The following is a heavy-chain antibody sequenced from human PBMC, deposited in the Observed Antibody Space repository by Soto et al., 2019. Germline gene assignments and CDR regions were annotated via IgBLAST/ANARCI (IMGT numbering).Heavy chain of an antibody. CDR2: ISGSGGDT. Sequence: EVHLLESGGGLVQPGGSLRLSCSASGFTFTSYAMSWVRQAPGKGLEWVSGISGSGGDTKSADSLKGRFTISRDNFTNMLYLQMNSLRPEDTAVYYCAKHDFWTLYNTGLDSWGQGTLVTVSS. CDR3: AKHDFWTLYNTGLDS. CDR1: GFTFTSYA. D-gene: IGHD3-3*01. V-gene: IGHV3-23*01. J-gene: IGHJ4*02.